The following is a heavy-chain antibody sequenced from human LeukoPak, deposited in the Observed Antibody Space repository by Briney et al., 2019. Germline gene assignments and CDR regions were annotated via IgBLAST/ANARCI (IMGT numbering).Heavy chain of an antibody. CDR2: ISYSGST. D-gene: IGHD5-12*01. CDR3: ARDSPRGRGYSGYDSGWFDP. V-gene: IGHV4-39*07. CDR1: GGSISSTTYY. J-gene: IGHJ5*02. Sequence: SETLSLTCSVSGGSISSTTYYWGWIRQPPGKGLEWIGSISYSGSTYYNPSLKSRVTISVDTSKNQFSLKLSSVTAADTAVYYCARDSPRGRGYSGYDSGWFDPWGQGTLVTVSS.